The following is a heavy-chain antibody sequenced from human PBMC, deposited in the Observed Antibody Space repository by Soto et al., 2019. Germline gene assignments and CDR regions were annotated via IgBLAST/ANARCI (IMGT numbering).Heavy chain of an antibody. V-gene: IGHV4-4*07. CDR3: ARDAGYSYDFDP. Sequence: PSETLSLTCTVSGGSIRSNYWSWIRQPAGKGLEWIGRIYKSGSTNYNPSLKSRVTMSVDTSKNQFSLRLSSVTAADTAVYYCARDAGYSYDFDPWGHGTLVTVSS. D-gene: IGHD6-13*01. J-gene: IGHJ5*02. CDR2: IYKSGST. CDR1: GGSIRSNY.